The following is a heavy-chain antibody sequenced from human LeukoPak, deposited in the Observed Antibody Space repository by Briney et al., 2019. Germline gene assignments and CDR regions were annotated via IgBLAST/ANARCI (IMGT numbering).Heavy chain of an antibody. CDR3: ARDTRSYDFWSGYDYYYGMDV. Sequence: SETLSLTCTVSGGSISSYYWSWIRQPPGKGLEWIGYIYYSGSTNYNPSLKSRVTISVDTSKNQFSLKLSSVTAADTAVYYCARDTRSYDFWSGYDYYYGMDVWGQGTTVTVSS. CDR1: GGSISSYY. CDR2: IYYSGST. J-gene: IGHJ6*02. V-gene: IGHV4-59*01. D-gene: IGHD3-3*01.